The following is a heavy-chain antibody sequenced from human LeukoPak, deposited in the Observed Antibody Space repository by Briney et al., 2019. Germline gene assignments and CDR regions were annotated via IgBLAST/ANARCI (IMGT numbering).Heavy chain of an antibody. CDR3: ARVDSSSGYNWFDP. CDR2: ISYDGSNK. V-gene: IGHV3-30-3*01. Sequence: GGSLRLSCAASGFTFSSYAMHWVRQAPGKGLEWVAVISYDGSNKYYADSVKGRFTISRDNSKNTLYLQMNSLRAEDTAVYYCARVDSSSGYNWFDPWGQGTLVTVSS. J-gene: IGHJ5*02. D-gene: IGHD6-13*01. CDR1: GFTFSSYA.